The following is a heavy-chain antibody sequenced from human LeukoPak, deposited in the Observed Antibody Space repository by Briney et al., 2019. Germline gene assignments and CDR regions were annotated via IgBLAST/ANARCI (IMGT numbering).Heavy chain of an antibody. D-gene: IGHD5-12*01. Sequence: SETLSLTCTVSGYSISSGYYWGWIRPPPGKGLEWIGSIYHSGSTYYNPSLKSRVTISVDTSKNQFSLKLSSVTAADTAVYYCARLYNRPVATDNWFDPWGQGTLVTVSS. CDR3: ARLYNRPVATDNWFDP. CDR2: IYHSGST. CDR1: GYSISSGYY. V-gene: IGHV4-38-2*02. J-gene: IGHJ5*02.